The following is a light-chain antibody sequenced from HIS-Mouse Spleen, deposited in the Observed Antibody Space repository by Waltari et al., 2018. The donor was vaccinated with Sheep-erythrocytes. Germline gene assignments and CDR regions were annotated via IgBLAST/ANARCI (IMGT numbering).Light chain of an antibody. CDR3: CSYAGSYNHV. J-gene: IGLJ1*01. Sequence: QSALTQPRSVSGSPGQSVTISCTGTSSDVGGYNYVSWYQQHPGKAPKLMIYDVSKGPSGVPDAFFGSKSGNTASLTISGLQAEDEADYYCCSYAGSYNHVFATGTKVTVL. V-gene: IGLV2-11*01. CDR1: SSDVGGYNY. CDR2: DVS.